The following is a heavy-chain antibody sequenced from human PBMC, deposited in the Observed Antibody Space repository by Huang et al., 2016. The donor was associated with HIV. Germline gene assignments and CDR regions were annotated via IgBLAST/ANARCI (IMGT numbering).Heavy chain of an antibody. Sequence: QITLKESGPTVIKPTQTLTLTCIFSGFSLNHKGVGVGWIRQPSGNALEGLVVSYWDDDKRFTPSLKNRITITKDTSKNQVVFTMTNLDPMDTGTYYCAHIGRLGNYYMDVWGNGTTVTVSS. J-gene: IGHJ6*03. CDR2: SYWDDDK. CDR3: AHIGRLGNYYMDV. D-gene: IGHD7-27*01. CDR1: GFSLNHKGVG. V-gene: IGHV2-5*02.